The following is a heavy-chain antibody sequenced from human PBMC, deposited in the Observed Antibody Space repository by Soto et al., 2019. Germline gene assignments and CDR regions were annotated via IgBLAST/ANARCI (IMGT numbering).Heavy chain of an antibody. CDR3: VRYEERSHGSGPLSDY. V-gene: IGHV4-34*01. J-gene: IGHJ4*02. D-gene: IGHD3-10*01. Sequence: QVHVQQWGAGLFKPSETLSLTFGVYGASFSAYYWNWIRQSPGKGLEWIGDIHHTGDNNYNQSLKSRLTISVDTSKNQFTLQLTSVTADETAVYYCVRYEERSHGSGPLSDYWGQGTLVTVSS. CDR2: IHHTGDN. CDR1: GASFSAYY.